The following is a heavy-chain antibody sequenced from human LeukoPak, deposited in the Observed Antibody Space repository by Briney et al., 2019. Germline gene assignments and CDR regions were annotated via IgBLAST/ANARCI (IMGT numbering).Heavy chain of an antibody. Sequence: ASVKVTCKASGYTFTDYYIHWVRQAPGQGLEWMGWMNPDSGGTNYAQKFKGRVTMTRDTSINTAYMDLRRLTSDDTAIYYCTTRGGDTLMRTEAFDYWGLGTLVTVSS. CDR2: MNPDSGGT. CDR3: TTRGGDTLMRTEAFDY. D-gene: IGHD3-16*01. CDR1: GYTFTDYY. J-gene: IGHJ4*02. V-gene: IGHV1-2*02.